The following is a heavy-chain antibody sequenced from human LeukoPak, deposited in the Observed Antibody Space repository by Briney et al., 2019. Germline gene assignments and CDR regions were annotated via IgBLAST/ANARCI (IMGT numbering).Heavy chain of an antibody. CDR3: ARVTADGSSDY. Sequence: GGSLRLSCAASGFTFSSYDMHWVCQATGKGLEWVSAIGTAGDTYYPGSVKGRFTISRENAKNSLYLQMNSLRAGDTAVYYCARVTADGSSDYWGQGTLVTVSS. V-gene: IGHV3-13*01. CDR1: GFTFSSYD. J-gene: IGHJ4*02. CDR2: IGTAGDT.